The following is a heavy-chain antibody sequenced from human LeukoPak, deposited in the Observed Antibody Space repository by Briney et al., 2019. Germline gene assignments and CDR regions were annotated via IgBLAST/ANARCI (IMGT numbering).Heavy chain of an antibody. CDR1: GGTFSSYA. CDR2: IIPIFGTA. D-gene: IGHD4-17*01. J-gene: IGHJ3*02. V-gene: IGHV1-69*05. Sequence: SVKVSCKASGGTFSSYAISWVRQAPGQGLEWMGGIIPIFGTANYAQKFQGRVTITTDESTSTAYMELSGLRSEDTAVYYCASSYTPVSPNAFDIWGQGTMVTVSS. CDR3: ASSYTPVSPNAFDI.